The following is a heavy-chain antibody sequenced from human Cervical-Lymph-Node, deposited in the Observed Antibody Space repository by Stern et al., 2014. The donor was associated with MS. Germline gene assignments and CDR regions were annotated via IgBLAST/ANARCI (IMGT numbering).Heavy chain of an antibody. CDR2: ISGDGAVT. CDR3: SRGGSPFN. CDR1: GFTFSDHW. J-gene: IGHJ4*02. Sequence: EMQLVESGGGLVQPGGSLRLSCVASGFTFSDHWLHWVRPTPGKGLVWVSRISGDGAVTTYADTVKGRFTSSRDNAKNTVYLQMSSLRPEDTGVYFCSRGGSPFNWGQGTVVTVS. V-gene: IGHV3-74*03. D-gene: IGHD2-15*01.